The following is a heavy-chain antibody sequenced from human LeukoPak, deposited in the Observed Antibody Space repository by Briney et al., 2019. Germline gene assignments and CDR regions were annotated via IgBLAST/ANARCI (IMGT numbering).Heavy chain of an antibody. V-gene: IGHV3-74*01. CDR1: GFTFSSYW. D-gene: IGHD1-26*01. Sequence: GGSLRLSCEVSGFTFSSYWMNWVRQAPGKGLVWVSRISSDGTYTNYADSVRGRFTISRDNAKNTLYLQMNSLRAEDTAVYYCARGPGSSGGYYAGDFWGQGTLVTVSS. CDR2: ISSDGTYT. J-gene: IGHJ4*02. CDR3: ARGPGSSGGYYAGDF.